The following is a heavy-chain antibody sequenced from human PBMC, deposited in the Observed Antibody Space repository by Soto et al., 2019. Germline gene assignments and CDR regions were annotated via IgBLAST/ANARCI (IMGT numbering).Heavy chain of an antibody. J-gene: IGHJ3*02. CDR3: ARVQWLASHI. D-gene: IGHD6-19*01. CDR1: GFTFSSYR. V-gene: IGHV3-21*01. Sequence: EVQLVESGGGLVKPGGSLRLSCAASGFTFSSYRMNWVRHAPGQGLEWVSTITTGSTSIYYADSVKGRFTIYRDNAKNSLYLQMTRLRVEDTAVYYCARVQWLASHIWGQGTMVTVSS. CDR2: ITTGSTSI.